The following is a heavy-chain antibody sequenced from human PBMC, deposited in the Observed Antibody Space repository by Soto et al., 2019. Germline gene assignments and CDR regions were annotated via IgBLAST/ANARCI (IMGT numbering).Heavy chain of an antibody. CDR3: AHSMYCGGDCGGRFDY. CDR2: IYWDDDK. J-gene: IGHJ4*02. CDR1: GFSLSTSGVG. Sequence: QITLKESGPTLVKPTQTLTLTCTFSGFSLSTSGVGVGWIRQPPGKALEWLALIYWDDDKRYSPSLKSRLTITEDTSKNQVVLTMTNMDPVDTATYYCAHSMYCGGDCGGRFDYWGQGTLVTVSS. V-gene: IGHV2-5*02. D-gene: IGHD2-21*02.